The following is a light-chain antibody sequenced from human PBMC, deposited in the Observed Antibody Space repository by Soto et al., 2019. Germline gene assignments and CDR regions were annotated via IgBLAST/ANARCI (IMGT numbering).Light chain of an antibody. CDR2: GAS. V-gene: IGKV1-6*01. CDR1: QGIRND. Sequence: AIQMTQSPSSLSASVGDRVTITCRASQGIRNDLGWYQQKPGKAPKFLIYGASSLQSGVPSRFSGSGSGTDFTLTINSLQPQDFATYYCLQDYNYPYNFGQGTKLEIK. J-gene: IGKJ2*01. CDR3: LQDYNYPYN.